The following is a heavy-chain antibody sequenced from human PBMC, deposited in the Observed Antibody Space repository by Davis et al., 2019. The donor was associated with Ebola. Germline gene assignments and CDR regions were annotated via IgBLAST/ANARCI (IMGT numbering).Heavy chain of an antibody. CDR2: IWYDGSNK. CDR3: ARDCGVVVPAAILFPYYYGMDV. J-gene: IGHJ6*02. V-gene: IGHV3-33*01. D-gene: IGHD2-2*01. Sequence: GESLKISCAASGFTFSSYGMHWVRQAPGQGLEWGAVIWYDGSNKYYAASVKGRFTISRDNSKNTLYLQMNSLRAEDTAVYYCARDCGVVVPAAILFPYYYGMDVWGQGTTVTVSS. CDR1: GFTFSSYG.